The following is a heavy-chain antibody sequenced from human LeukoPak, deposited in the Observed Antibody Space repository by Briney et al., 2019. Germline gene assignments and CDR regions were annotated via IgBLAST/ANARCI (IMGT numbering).Heavy chain of an antibody. CDR3: ARHGWFGELPHNDAFDI. D-gene: IGHD3-10*01. CDR1: GGSISRYY. Sequence: SETLSLTCTVSGGSISRYYWSWIRQPPGKGLEWIGYIYYSGSTNYNPYLKSRVTISVGTSKSQFSLKLSSVTAADTAVYYCARHGWFGELPHNDAFDIWGQGTMVTVSS. V-gene: IGHV4-59*08. J-gene: IGHJ3*02. CDR2: IYYSGST.